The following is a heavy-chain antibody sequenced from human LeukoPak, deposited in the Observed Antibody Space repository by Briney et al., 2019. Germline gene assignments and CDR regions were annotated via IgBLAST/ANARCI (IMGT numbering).Heavy chain of an antibody. CDR2: ISPGSSFT. CDR3: ARARGWLSADAFDI. J-gene: IGHJ3*02. CDR1: GFTFSDYY. V-gene: IGHV3-11*06. D-gene: IGHD5-24*01. Sequence: PGGSLRLSCAASGFTFSDYYLSWIRQPPGKGLEWVSYISPGSSFTNYADSVKDRFTISRDNAKNTLSLQMDSLRAEDTAVYYCARARGWLSADAFDIWGQGTMVTVSS.